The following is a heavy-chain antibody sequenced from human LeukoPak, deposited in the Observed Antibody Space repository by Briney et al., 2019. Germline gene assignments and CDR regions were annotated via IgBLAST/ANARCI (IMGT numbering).Heavy chain of an antibody. J-gene: IGHJ3*01. CDR2: IYYSGST. V-gene: IGHV4-39*01. CDR3: ARLQQQQLSV. Sequence: ETLSLTCSVSGGSICNTNYYWGWIRQPPGKGLEWIGSIYYSGSTYYNPSLKSRVTISVDTSKNQFSLKVTSMTAADTAVYYCARLQQQQLSVWGQGTMVIVSS. CDR1: GGSICNTNYY. D-gene: IGHD6-13*01.